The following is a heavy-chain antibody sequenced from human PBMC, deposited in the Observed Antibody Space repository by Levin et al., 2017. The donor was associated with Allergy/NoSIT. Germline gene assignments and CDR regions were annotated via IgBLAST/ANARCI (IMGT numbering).Heavy chain of an antibody. J-gene: IGHJ4*02. CDR2: IYPGDSET. CDR3: ARHEDRLRIDY. D-gene: IGHD4-17*01. V-gene: IGHV5-51*01. Sequence: GESLKISCEAFGYNFNRFWIGWVRQMPGKGLEWVGIIYPGDSETRYSPTFQGQVTISADTSISTAYLQWSSLQASDTAIYYCARHEDRLRIDYWGQGTLVTVSS. CDR1: GYNFNRFW.